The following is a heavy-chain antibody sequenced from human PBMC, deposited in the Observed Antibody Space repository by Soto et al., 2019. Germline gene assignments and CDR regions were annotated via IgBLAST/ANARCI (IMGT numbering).Heavy chain of an antibody. V-gene: IGHV1-18*01. CDR3: AMVDNFITPPPQDV. D-gene: IGHD5-12*01. CDR2: ISPYRGNT. CDR1: GYIFVNYG. Sequence: QVQLVQSGDEVRKPGSSVKVSCKASGYIFVNYGIAWVRQAPGQGLEWMGWISPYRGNTHYARKVQGRLTMTTDTATSTAHMDLGSRTTCNTAVYDCAMVDNFITPPPQDVWGQGTSVTVSS. J-gene: IGHJ6*02.